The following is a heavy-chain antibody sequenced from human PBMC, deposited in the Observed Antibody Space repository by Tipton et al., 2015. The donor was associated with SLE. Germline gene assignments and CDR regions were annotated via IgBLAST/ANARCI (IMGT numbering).Heavy chain of an antibody. CDR1: GYSISSGYY. Sequence: GLVKPSETLSLICIVSGYSISSGYYWGWIRQPPGKGLEWIGSMHPSGNPYYSASLKSRVTISLDTSKNQFSLNLTSVIAADTAVYYCAREKSGHGYFDSWGQGSLVTVSS. CDR3: AREKSGHGYFDS. J-gene: IGHJ4*02. CDR2: MHPSGNP. D-gene: IGHD5-12*01. V-gene: IGHV4-38-2*02.